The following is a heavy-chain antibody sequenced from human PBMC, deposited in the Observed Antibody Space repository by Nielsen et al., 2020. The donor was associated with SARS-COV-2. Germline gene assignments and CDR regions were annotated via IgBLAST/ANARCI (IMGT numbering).Heavy chain of an antibody. CDR1: GFTFDDYA. Sequence: SLRLSCAASGFTFDDYAMHWVRQAPGKGLEWVSGISWNSGSIGYADSVKGRFTISRDNAKNSLYLQMNSLRAEDTAVYYCAKAVAGPFDYWGQGTLVTVSS. CDR3: AKAVAGPFDY. J-gene: IGHJ4*02. D-gene: IGHD6-19*01. CDR2: ISWNSGSI. V-gene: IGHV3-9*01.